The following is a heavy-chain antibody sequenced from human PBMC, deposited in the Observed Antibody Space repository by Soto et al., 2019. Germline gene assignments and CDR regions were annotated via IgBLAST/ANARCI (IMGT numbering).Heavy chain of an antibody. J-gene: IGHJ6*02. V-gene: IGHV3-30-3*01. CDR1: GFTFSSYA. CDR3: AKVIMATSYYYYYGMDV. D-gene: IGHD5-12*01. CDR2: ISYDGSNK. Sequence: GGSLRLSCAASGFTFSSYAMHWVRQTTGKGLEWVAVISYDGSNKYYADSVKGRFTISRDNSKNTLYLQMNSLRAEDTAVYYCAKVIMATSYYYYYGMDVWGQGTTVTVSS.